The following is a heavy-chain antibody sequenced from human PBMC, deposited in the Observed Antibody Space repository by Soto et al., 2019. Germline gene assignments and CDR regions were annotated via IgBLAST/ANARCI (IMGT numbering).Heavy chain of an antibody. J-gene: IGHJ4*02. D-gene: IGHD2-2*01. CDR2: ISGSGGRT. Sequence: EVQLLESGGGLVQPGGSLRLSCAASGFTFSSYAMSWVRQAPGKGLEWVSAISGSGGRTYYADSVKGRFTITRDNSKNTLYLQRNSLRAEDTAVYYCAQGQLAPRSYQFDYWGQGALVTVSS. CDR1: GFTFSSYA. V-gene: IGHV3-23*01. CDR3: AQGQLAPRSYQFDY.